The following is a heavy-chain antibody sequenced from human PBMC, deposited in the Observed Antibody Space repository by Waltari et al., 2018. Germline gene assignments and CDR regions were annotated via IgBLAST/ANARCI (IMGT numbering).Heavy chain of an antibody. CDR1: GFTFSSYS. CDR3: AREERGYSYGSIDY. V-gene: IGHV3-21*01. J-gene: IGHJ4*02. CDR2: TSSSSSYI. Sequence: EVQLVESGGGLVKPGGSLRLSCAASGFTFSSYSMNWVRQAPGKGLAWVSSTSSSSSYIYYANSVKGRFTISRDNAKNSLYLQMNSLRAEDTAVYYCAREERGYSYGSIDYWGQGTLVTVSS. D-gene: IGHD5-18*01.